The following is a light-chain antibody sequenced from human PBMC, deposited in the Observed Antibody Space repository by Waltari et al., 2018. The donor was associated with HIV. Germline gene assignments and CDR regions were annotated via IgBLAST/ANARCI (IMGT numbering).Light chain of an antibody. CDR2: DVT. CDR3: CSYGGGYTWL. J-gene: IGLJ3*02. CDR1: NSDIGGYNH. Sequence: HSALTQPRSVSGSPGPAVTTSCNGTNSDIGGYNHVSWYQVHSAKVPQVIIYDVTKRPSGVPARISGSKSGNTASLTISGLQAEDEADYYCCSYGGGYTWLFGGGT. V-gene: IGLV2-11*01.